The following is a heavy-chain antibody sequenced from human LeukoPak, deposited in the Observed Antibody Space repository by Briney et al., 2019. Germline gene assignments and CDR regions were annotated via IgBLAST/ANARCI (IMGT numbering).Heavy chain of an antibody. CDR2: ISYDGTNE. V-gene: IGHV3-30*03. Sequence: PGGSLRLSCAASGFSFSTFGMHWVRQAPGKGLEWLAIISYDGTNEYYADSVRGRFTISRDNSNNTLYLQLNSLRTADTAVYYCASGGSYLTQYYFDYWGQGTLVTVSS. CDR3: ASGGSYLTQYYFDY. CDR1: GFSFSTFG. D-gene: IGHD1-26*01. J-gene: IGHJ4*02.